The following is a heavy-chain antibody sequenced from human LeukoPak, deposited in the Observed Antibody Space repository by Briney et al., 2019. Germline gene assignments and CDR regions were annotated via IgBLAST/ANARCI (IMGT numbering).Heavy chain of an antibody. CDR1: GFTFSSFD. CDR2: IGNASDT. V-gene: IGHV3-13*01. D-gene: IGHD1-1*01. Sequence: GGSLRLSCAASGFTFSSFDMHWVRQPTGRGLEWVSTIGNASDTYYPGSVEGRFTLSRDNAKNSLYLQMNSLTAGDTAVYYCARGPPRGKYYYMDVWGKGTTVTVSS. J-gene: IGHJ6*03. CDR3: ARGPPRGKYYYMDV.